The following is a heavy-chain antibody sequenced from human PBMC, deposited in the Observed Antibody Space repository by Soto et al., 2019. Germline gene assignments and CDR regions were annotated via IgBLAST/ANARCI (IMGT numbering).Heavy chain of an antibody. J-gene: IGHJ5*02. V-gene: IGHV4-39*01. CDR1: GGSISSSSYY. CDR2: IYYSGST. Sequence: PSETLSLTCTVSGGSISSSSYYWGWIRQPPGKGLEWIGSIYYSGSTYYNPSLKSRVTISVDTSKNQFSLKLSSVTAADTAVYSCARVGIAAAAPRSDPWGQG. CDR3: ARVGIAAAAPRSDP. D-gene: IGHD6-13*01.